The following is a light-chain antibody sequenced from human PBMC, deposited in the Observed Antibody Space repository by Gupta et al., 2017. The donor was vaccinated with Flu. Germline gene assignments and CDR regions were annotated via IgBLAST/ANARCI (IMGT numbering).Light chain of an antibody. CDR1: QNVLYSSNNKNY. CDR2: WAS. V-gene: IGKV4-1*01. CDR3: QQDDSSPLT. Sequence: SLGERATINCESSQNVLYSSNNKNYLAWYQQKPGQPPKLLIYWASTRESGVPDRFSGSGSGTDFTLTISSLQAEDVAVYYCQQDDSSPLTFGGGTKVEIK. J-gene: IGKJ4*01.